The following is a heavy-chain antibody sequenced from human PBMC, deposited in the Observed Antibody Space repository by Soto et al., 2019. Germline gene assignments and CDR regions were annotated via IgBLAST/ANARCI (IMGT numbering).Heavy chain of an antibody. J-gene: IGHJ4*02. Sequence: TLSLTCTVSGGSISSSSYYWGWIRQPPGKGLEWIGSIYCSGSTYYNPSLKSRVTISVDTSKNQFSLKLSSVTAADTAVYYCARLVPYGSGSYDFDYWGQGTLVTVSS. D-gene: IGHD3-10*01. CDR3: ARLVPYGSGSYDFDY. CDR1: GGSISSSSYY. CDR2: IYCSGST. V-gene: IGHV4-39*01.